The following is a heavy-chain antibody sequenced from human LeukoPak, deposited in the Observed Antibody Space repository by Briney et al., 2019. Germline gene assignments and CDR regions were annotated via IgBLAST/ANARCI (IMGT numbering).Heavy chain of an antibody. D-gene: IGHD1-26*01. V-gene: IGHV4-31*03. CDR1: GGSISSGGYY. J-gene: IGHJ4*02. CDR2: IYYSGST. Sequence: NTSETLSLTCTVSGGSISSGGYYWSWIRQHPGKGLEWIGYIYYSGSTYYNPSLKSRVTISVDTSKNQFSLKLSSVTAADTAVYYCARDRYSGSYFDYWGQGTLVTVSS. CDR3: ARDRYSGSYFDY.